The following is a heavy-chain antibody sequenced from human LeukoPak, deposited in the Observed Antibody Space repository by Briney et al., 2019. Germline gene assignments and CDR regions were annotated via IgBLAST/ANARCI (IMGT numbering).Heavy chain of an antibody. Sequence: PGGSVRLSCAASGFTFSGYEMNWVRQAPGKGLEWVSCISTSGNTIYYADSLKGRFTVSRDNARNSLYLQVNSLRAEDTAIYYCARDGPGYSFDYWGQGTLVTVSS. CDR2: ISTSGNTI. CDR3: ARDGPGYSFDY. V-gene: IGHV3-48*03. D-gene: IGHD5-18*01. J-gene: IGHJ4*02. CDR1: GFTFSGYE.